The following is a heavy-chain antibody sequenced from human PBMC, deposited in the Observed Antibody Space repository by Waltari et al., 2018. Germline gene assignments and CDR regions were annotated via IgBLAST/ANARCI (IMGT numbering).Heavy chain of an antibody. CDR2: NNPYTGVT. D-gene: IGHD3-16*01. CDR3: ARLWDSNVGYLTRPMDV. V-gene: IGHV1-2*06. CDR1: GYTFIGYY. Sequence: QVQLVQSGSEVKKAGASVKVSCKSSGYTFIGYYIYWVRQAPGQGLEWVGHNNPYTGVTDYAQRFKDRVTVSRDTAISTAYMDMRRLRSDDTAVYFCARLWDSNVGYLTRPMDVWGQGTTVTVS. J-gene: IGHJ6*02.